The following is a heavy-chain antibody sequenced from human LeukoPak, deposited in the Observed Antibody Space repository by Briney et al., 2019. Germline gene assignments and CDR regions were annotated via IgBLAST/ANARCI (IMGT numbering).Heavy chain of an antibody. V-gene: IGHV4-30-4*01. CDR1: GGSISSGDYY. J-gene: IGHJ4*02. Sequence: SETLSLTCTVSGGSISSGDYYWSWIRQPPGKGLEWIGYIYYSGSTYYNPSLKSRVTISVDTSKNQFSLKLSSVTAADTAVYYCAREQQLVPGIQGTGYYFDYWGQGTLVTVSS. CDR2: IYYSGST. CDR3: AREQQLVPGIQGTGYYFDY. D-gene: IGHD6-13*01.